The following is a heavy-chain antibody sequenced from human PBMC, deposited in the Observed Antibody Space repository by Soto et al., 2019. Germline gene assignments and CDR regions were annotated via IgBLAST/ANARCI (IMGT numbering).Heavy chain of an antibody. V-gene: IGHV1-8*01. CDR1: GYTFTSYD. CDR2: MNPNSGNT. D-gene: IGHD6-13*01. Sequence: GASVKVSCKASGYTFTSYDINWVRQATGQGLEWMGWMNPNSGNTGYAQKFQGRVTMTRNTSISTAYMELSSLRSEDTAVYYCARGPKRIAAAGISGTPPDYWGQGTLVTVSS. CDR3: ARGPKRIAAAGISGTPPDY. J-gene: IGHJ4*02.